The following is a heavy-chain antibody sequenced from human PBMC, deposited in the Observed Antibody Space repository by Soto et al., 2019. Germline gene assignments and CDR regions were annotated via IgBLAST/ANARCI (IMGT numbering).Heavy chain of an antibody. Sequence: PSETLSLTRTVSCGSIISGDYYWSWIRQPPGKGLEWIGYIYYSVSTYYNPSLKIRVTISLDTSKNQFSLKLSSVTAADTAVYYCARDPRSGGSFDYWGQGTLVTVSS. J-gene: IGHJ4*02. CDR3: ARDPRSGGSFDY. D-gene: IGHD2-15*01. CDR1: CGSIISGDYY. CDR2: IYYSVST. V-gene: IGHV4-30-4*01.